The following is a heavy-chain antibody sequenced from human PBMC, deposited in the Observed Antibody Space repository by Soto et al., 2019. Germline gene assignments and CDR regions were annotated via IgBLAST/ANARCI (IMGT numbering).Heavy chain of an antibody. V-gene: IGHV4-61*01. J-gene: IGHJ4*02. CDR2: VYYSGTT. CDR1: GGSVSNKTYY. CDR3: ARTTAVPNTLRSRYFFDY. D-gene: IGHD4-17*01. Sequence: PSETLSLTCSVSGGSVSNKTYYWSWIRQPPGKRLEWIGYVYYSGTTNYNPSLKSRVTISVDLSKDQFSLRLSSVTTADTALYYCARTTAVPNTLRSRYFFDYWGQGTLVTVSS.